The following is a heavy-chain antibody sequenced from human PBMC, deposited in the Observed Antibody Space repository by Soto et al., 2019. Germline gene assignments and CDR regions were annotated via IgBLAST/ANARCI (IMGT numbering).Heavy chain of an antibody. CDR3: AKDFLFPPRPSVDLTAHMLWYYGMDV. D-gene: IGHD2-21*02. V-gene: IGHV3-30*18. CDR2: ISYDGSNK. Sequence: GGSLRLSCAASGFTFSSYGMHWVRQAPGKGLEWVAVISYDGSNKYYADSVKGRFTISRDNSKNTLYLQMNSLRAEDTAVYYCAKDFLFPPRPSVDLTAHMLWYYGMDVLGHGTTLTVSS. CDR1: GFTFSSYG. J-gene: IGHJ6*02.